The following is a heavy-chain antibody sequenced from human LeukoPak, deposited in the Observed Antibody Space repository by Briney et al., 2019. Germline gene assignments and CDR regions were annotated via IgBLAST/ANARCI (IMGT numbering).Heavy chain of an antibody. CDR2: IFYSGST. V-gene: IGHV4-39*07. CDR1: SGSISTSNYY. D-gene: IGHD3-10*01. CDR3: AKKSVRGVIITGLDY. J-gene: IGHJ4*02. Sequence: SETLSLTCTVSSGSISTSNYYWGWVRQPPGKALEWIGNIFYSGSTYYSPSLKSRVTISLDTSRNQFSLKLNSVTAADTAVYYCAKKSVRGVIITGLDYWGQGTLVTVSS.